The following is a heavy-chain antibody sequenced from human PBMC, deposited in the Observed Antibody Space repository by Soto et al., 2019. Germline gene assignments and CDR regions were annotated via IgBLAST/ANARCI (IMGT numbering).Heavy chain of an antibody. CDR1: GYTFTSYY. V-gene: IGHV1-46*01. J-gene: IGHJ4*02. Sequence: ASVKVSCKASGYTFTSYYMHWVRQAPGQGLEWMGIINPSGGSTSYAQKFQGRVTMTRDTSTSTVYMELSSLRSEDTAVYYCARDKGIRFLEWLFDYWGQGTLVTASS. CDR2: INPSGGST. CDR3: ARDKGIRFLEWLFDY. D-gene: IGHD3-3*01.